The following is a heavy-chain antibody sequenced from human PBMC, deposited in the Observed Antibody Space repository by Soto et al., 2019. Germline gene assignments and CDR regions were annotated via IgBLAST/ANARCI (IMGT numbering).Heavy chain of an antibody. Sequence: SQSLSLTCVISGGGVSSNSAAWNWIRLSPSRGLEWLARTYYRSRWYNDYAVSVRSRITVNPDTSKNQFSLQLTSVTPEDTAVYYCAGTSSHQWYYMDVWGKGTTVTVSS. CDR1: GGGVSSNSAA. V-gene: IGHV6-1*01. CDR3: AGTSSHQWYYMDV. J-gene: IGHJ6*03. D-gene: IGHD1-7*01. CDR2: TYYRSRWYN.